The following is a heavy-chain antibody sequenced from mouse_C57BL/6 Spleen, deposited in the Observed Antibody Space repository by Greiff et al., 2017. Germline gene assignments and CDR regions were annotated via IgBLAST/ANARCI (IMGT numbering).Heavy chain of an antibody. CDR2: IDPETGGT. D-gene: IGHD2-3*01. CDR3: TIYDGYYDGAY. Sequence: QVQLQQSGAELVRPGASVTLSCKASGYTFTDYEMHWVKQTPVHGLEWIGAIDPETGGTAYNQKFKGKAILTADKSSSTAYMELRSLTSEDSAVYYCTIYDGYYDGAYWGQGTLVTVSA. J-gene: IGHJ3*01. V-gene: IGHV1-15*01. CDR1: GYTFTDYE.